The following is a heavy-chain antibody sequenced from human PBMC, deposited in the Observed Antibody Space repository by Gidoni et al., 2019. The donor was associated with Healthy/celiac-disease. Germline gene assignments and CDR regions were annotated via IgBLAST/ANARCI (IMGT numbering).Heavy chain of an antibody. V-gene: IGHV3-30*18. CDR2: ISYDGCNK. CDR3: AKARGVVVIYPRGGMDV. CDR1: GCTFSSYG. D-gene: IGHD3-22*01. J-gene: IGHJ6*02. Sequence: QVQLVESGGGVVQPGRSMRLSCAASGCTFSSYGMHWVRQAPGQVLELLAFISYDGCNKYYADSVKGRFTISRDNYKNTLYLQKNSLRAEDTAVYDCAKARGVVVIYPRGGMDVWGQGTTVTVSS.